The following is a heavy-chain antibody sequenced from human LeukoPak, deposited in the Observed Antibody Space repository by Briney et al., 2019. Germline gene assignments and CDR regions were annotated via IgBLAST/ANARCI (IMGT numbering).Heavy chain of an antibody. Sequence: GASVKVSCKASGYNFIGYYIHWLRLAPGQGLEWMGWINPYSGDTNYAREVQGRVTMTRDTSITKAYMELTGLTSVSTSVYFCFSDDSSGNFDTWGQGTLVTVSS. CDR2: INPYSGDT. V-gene: IGHV1-2*02. CDR1: GYNFIGYY. D-gene: IGHD3-22*01. CDR3: FSDDSSGNFDT. J-gene: IGHJ4*02.